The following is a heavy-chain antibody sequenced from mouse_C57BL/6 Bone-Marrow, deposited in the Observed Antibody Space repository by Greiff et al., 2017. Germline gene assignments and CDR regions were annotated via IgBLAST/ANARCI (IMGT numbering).Heavy chain of an antibody. J-gene: IGHJ4*01. V-gene: IGHV1-81*01. CDR3: ARWGLRRPYAMDY. CDR2: IYPRSGNT. Sequence: QVHVKQSGAELARPGASVKLSCKASGYTFTSYGIRWVKQRTGQGLEWIGEIYPRSGNTYYNEKFKGKATLTADKSSSTAYMELRSLTSEDSAVYFFARWGLRRPYAMDYWGQGTSVTVSS. CDR1: GYTFTSYG. D-gene: IGHD2-2*01.